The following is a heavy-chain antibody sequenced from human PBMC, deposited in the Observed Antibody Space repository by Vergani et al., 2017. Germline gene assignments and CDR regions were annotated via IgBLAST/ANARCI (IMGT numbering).Heavy chain of an antibody. CDR1: GGSISSSSYY. J-gene: IGHJ3*02. D-gene: IGHD1-26*01. Sequence: QLQLQESGPGLVKPSETLSLNCTVSGGSISSSSYYWGWIRQPPGKGLEWIGRIHYSGSTYYNPSLKSRVTISVDTSKNQFSLKLSSVTAADTAVYYCAGPWELPESAFDIWGQGTMVTVSS. CDR3: AGPWELPESAFDI. V-gene: IGHV4-39*01. CDR2: IHYSGST.